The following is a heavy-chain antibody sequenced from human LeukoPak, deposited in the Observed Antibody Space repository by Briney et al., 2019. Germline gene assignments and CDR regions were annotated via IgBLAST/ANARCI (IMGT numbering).Heavy chain of an antibody. J-gene: IGHJ4*02. D-gene: IGHD1-1*01. CDR3: SKRTGLGY. V-gene: IGHV4-39*01. CDR2: VFYTGST. Sequence: SETLSLTCTVPDGSIDSSRYYWGWIRKPPGKGLEWIGSVFYTGSTSYNPSLKSRVTISVDTSKNQFSLKLNSVTAADTAVYYCSKRTGLGYWGQGILVTVTS. CDR1: DGSIDSSRYY.